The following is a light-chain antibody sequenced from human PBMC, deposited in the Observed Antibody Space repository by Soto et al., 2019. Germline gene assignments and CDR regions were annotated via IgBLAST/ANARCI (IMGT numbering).Light chain of an antibody. Sequence: DIQMTQSPSSLSASVEDRVTSTCRTSQSISNYLNWYQQKPGKAPTLLIYAASTLQSGVPSRFSGSGSETDFTLTIIGLHPEDFATYYCQQSYSTPRTFGQGTKVEV. CDR2: AAS. V-gene: IGKV1-39*01. CDR1: QSISNY. J-gene: IGKJ1*01. CDR3: QQSYSTPRT.